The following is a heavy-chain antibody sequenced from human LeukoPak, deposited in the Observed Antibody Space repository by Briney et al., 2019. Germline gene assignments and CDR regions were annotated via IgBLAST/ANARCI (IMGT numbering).Heavy chain of an antibody. CDR2: ISDSGGST. Sequence: GGSLRLSCAASGFTFSSYAMSWVRQAPGKGLEWVSAISDSGGSTYYADSVKGRFTISRDNSKNTLYLQMNSLRAEDTAVYYCARDPKYSSSWLDYWGQGTLVTVSS. CDR3: ARDPKYSSSWLDY. V-gene: IGHV3-23*01. D-gene: IGHD6-13*01. CDR1: GFTFSSYA. J-gene: IGHJ4*02.